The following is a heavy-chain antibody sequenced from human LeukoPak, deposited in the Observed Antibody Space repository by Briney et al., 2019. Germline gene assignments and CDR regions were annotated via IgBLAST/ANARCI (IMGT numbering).Heavy chain of an antibody. CDR3: ARSSSGSSPKWDY. Sequence: GGSLRLSCAASGFTFSSYDMHWVRQATGKGLEWVSAIGTAGDTYYPGSVKGRFTISRENAKNSLYLQMNSLRAEDTALYYCARSSSGSSPKWDYWGQGTLVTVSS. J-gene: IGHJ4*02. D-gene: IGHD1-26*01. CDR2: IGTAGDT. CDR1: GFTFSSYD. V-gene: IGHV3-13*01.